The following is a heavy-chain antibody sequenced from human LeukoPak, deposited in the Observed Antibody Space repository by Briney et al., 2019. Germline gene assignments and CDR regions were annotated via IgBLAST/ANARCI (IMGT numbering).Heavy chain of an antibody. CDR3: ARGREFYDSSGFDAFDI. CDR2: INPNSGGT. V-gene: IGHV1-2*02. Sequence: ASVKVSCKASGYTFTGYYMHWVRQAPGQGLEWMGWINPNSGGTNYAQKFQGRVTMTRDTSISTAYMELSRLRSDDTAVYYCARGREFYDSSGFDAFDIWGQGTMVTVSS. J-gene: IGHJ3*02. D-gene: IGHD3-22*01. CDR1: GYTFTGYY.